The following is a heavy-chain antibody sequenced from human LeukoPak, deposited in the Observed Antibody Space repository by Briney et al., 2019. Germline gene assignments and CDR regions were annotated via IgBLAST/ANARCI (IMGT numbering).Heavy chain of an antibody. CDR3: VRDLGGRSGH. D-gene: IGHD1-26*01. CDR2: INEDGSTT. J-gene: IGHJ4*02. V-gene: IGHV3-74*01. CDR1: GFTFSSNW. Sequence: GGSLRLSCAASGFTFSSNWMHWVRQAPGKGLVWVSRINEDGSTTNYAGSVKGRSTIFRDNAKNTLYLQMNSLRAEDTAVYYCVRDLGGRSGHWGQGTLVTVSS.